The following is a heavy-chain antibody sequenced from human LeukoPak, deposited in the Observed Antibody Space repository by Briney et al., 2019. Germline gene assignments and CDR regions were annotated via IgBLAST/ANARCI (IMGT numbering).Heavy chain of an antibody. J-gene: IGHJ6*03. CDR2: ISAYNGNT. CDR3: ARAGKEMANHYYMDV. V-gene: IGHV1-18*01. CDR1: GYTFTSYG. D-gene: IGHD5-24*01. Sequence: GASVKVSCKASGYTFTSYGISWVRQAPGQGLEWMGWISAYNGNTNYAQKLQGRVTMTADTSTSTAYMELRSLRSDDTAVYYCARAGKEMANHYYMDVWGKGTTVTVSS.